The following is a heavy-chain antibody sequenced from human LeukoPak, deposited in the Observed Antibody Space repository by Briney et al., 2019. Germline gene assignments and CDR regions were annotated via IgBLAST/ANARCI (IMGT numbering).Heavy chain of an antibody. CDR1: GGSISSSSYY. D-gene: IGHD2-2*01. V-gene: IGHV4-39*01. J-gene: IGHJ4*02. CDR2: ISYTGGT. Sequence: PSETLSLTCTVSGGSISSSSYYWGWIRQPPGKGLEWIGSISYTGGTSCNPSLKSRVTISIDTSKNQFSLKLSSVTAADTAVYCCTRGVPTATYVDCWGQGTLATVSS. CDR3: TRGVPTATYVDC.